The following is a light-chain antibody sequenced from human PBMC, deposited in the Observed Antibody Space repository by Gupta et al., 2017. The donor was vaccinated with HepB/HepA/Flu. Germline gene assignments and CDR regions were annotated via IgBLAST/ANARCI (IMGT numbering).Light chain of an antibody. V-gene: IGLV2-8*01. Sequence: QSALTQPPSASGSPGQSVTISCTGTSSDVGGYKYVSWYQQHPGKAPKLMIYEVIKRPSGVPDRFSASKSGTTASPTVSGLQAEDEADYYCSSYATSNSVVFGGGTKLTVL. CDR2: EVI. CDR1: SSDVGGYKY. J-gene: IGLJ2*01. CDR3: SSYATSNSVV.